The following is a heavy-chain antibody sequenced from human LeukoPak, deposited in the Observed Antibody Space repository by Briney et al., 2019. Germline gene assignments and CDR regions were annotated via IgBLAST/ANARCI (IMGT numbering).Heavy chain of an antibody. D-gene: IGHD2-15*01. V-gene: IGHV4-4*07. CDR1: GGSISSYY. CDR2: IYTSGNT. J-gene: IGHJ3*02. Sequence: SETLSLTCTVSGGSISSYYWSWIRQPAGKGLEWIGRIYTSGNTNYNPSLKSRVTMSVDTSKNQFSLKLSSVTAADTAVYYCARDRYCSGGSCSEGHDAFDIWGQGTMVTVSS. CDR3: ARDRYCSGGSCSEGHDAFDI.